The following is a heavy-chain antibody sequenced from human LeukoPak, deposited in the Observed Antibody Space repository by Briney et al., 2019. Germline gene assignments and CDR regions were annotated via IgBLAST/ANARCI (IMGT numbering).Heavy chain of an antibody. CDR2: ISSSSSYI. Sequence: GGSLRLSCAASGFTFSSYSMNWVRQAPGKGLEWVSSISSSSSYIYYADSVKGRFTISRDNAKNSLYLQMNGLRAEDTAVYYCARDQSGGRGDYWGQGTLVTVSS. V-gene: IGHV3-21*01. CDR3: ARDQSGGRGDY. CDR1: GFTFSSYS. D-gene: IGHD3-10*01. J-gene: IGHJ4*02.